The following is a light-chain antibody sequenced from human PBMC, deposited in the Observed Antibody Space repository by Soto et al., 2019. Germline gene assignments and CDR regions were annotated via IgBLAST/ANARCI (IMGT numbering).Light chain of an antibody. CDR1: QSVSSNL. J-gene: IGKJ1*01. CDR2: GAS. Sequence: EIVLAQCPGSLSLSPGERATLSCRASQSVSSNLLAWYQEKPGQAPRLLIYGASTRATGIPDRFSGSGSGTDFTLTISRLEPEDFAVYYCQQYGSSPWTFGQGTKVDIK. V-gene: IGKV3-20*01. CDR3: QQYGSSPWT.